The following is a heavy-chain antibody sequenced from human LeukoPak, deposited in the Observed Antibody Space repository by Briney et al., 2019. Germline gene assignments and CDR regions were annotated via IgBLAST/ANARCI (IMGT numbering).Heavy chain of an antibody. J-gene: IGHJ5*02. V-gene: IGHV4-34*01. Sequence: PSETLSLTCAVYGGSFSGYYWSWIRQPPGKGLEWIGEINHSGSTNYNPSLKSRVTISVDTSKNQFPLKLSSVTAADTAVYYCASAYCDTAICFTGSFDPWGQGTLVTVSS. CDR1: GGSFSGYY. CDR3: ASAYCDTAICFTGSFDP. CDR2: INHSGST. D-gene: IGHD2-21*01.